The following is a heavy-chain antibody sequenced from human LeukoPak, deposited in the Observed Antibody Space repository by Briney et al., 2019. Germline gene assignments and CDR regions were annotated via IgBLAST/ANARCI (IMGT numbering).Heavy chain of an antibody. D-gene: IGHD1-26*01. J-gene: IGHJ6*03. CDR1: GFSVTTYA. V-gene: IGHV3-23*01. CDR3: AKGSIVGATSYYYMDV. CDR2: ISDRGDST. Sequence: GGSLTLSCAASGFSVTTYAMGWVRQAPGKGLEWVSVISDRGDSTHYADSVKGRFSISRDKSKNTLYVQMNSLRAEDTAVYYCAKGSIVGATSYYYMDVWGKGTTVTISS.